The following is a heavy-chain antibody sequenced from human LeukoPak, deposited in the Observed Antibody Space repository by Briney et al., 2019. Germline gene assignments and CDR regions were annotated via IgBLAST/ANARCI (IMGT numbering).Heavy chain of an antibody. CDR3: ARRSSGRIAAAWWD. V-gene: IGHV4-30-2*01. J-gene: IGHJ4*02. Sequence: SQTLSLTCTVSGGSISSGGYYWSWIRQPPGKGLEWIGYIYHSGSTYYNPSLKSRVTISVDRSKNQFSLKLSSVTAADTAVYYCARRSSGRIAAAWWDWGQGTLVTVSS. CDR1: GGSISSGGYY. CDR2: IYHSGST. D-gene: IGHD6-13*01.